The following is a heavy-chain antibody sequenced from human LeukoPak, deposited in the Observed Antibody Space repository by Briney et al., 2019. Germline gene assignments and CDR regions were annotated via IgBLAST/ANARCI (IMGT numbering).Heavy chain of an antibody. CDR1: GGSISSYY. CDR3: ARETYYDFWSGHFTPAGSYYSDY. Sequence: TSETLSLTCTVSGGSISSYYWSWIRQPAGKGLEWIGRIYTSGSTNYNPSLKSRVTMSVDTSKNQFSLKLSSVTAADTAVYYCARETYYDFWSGHFTPAGSYYSDYWGQGTLVTVSS. V-gene: IGHV4-4*07. CDR2: IYTSGST. D-gene: IGHD3-3*01. J-gene: IGHJ4*02.